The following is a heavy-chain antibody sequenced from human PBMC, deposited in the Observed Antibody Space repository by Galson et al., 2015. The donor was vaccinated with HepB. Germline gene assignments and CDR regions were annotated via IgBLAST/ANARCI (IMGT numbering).Heavy chain of an antibody. V-gene: IGHV1-2*02. CDR1: GYTFTSYG. J-gene: IGHJ4*02. CDR3: ARDRRSLLYYFDSSGGFDY. D-gene: IGHD3-22*01. Sequence: SVKVSCKASGYTFTSYGISWVRQAPGQGLEWMGWINPNSGGTYYAQKFQGRVTMTRDTSISTAYMELSRLRSDDTVVYYCARDRRSLLYYFDSSGGFDYWGQGTLVTVSS. CDR2: INPNSGGT.